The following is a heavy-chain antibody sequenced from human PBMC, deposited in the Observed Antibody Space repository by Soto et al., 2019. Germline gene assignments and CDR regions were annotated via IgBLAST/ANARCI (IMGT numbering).Heavy chain of an antibody. J-gene: IGHJ3*02. CDR1: GGSISSYY. CDR3: ARHHIVGAVDDAFDI. Sequence: SETLSLTCTVSGGSISSYYWSWIRQPAGKGLEWIGRIYTSGSTNYNPSLKSRVTMSVDTSKNQFSLKLSSVTAADTAVYYCARHHIVGAVDDAFDIWGQGTMVTVSS. CDR2: IYTSGST. D-gene: IGHD1-26*01. V-gene: IGHV4-4*07.